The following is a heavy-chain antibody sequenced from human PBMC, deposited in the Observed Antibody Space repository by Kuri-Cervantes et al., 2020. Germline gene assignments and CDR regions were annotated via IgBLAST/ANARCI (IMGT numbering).Heavy chain of an antibody. V-gene: IGHV3-66*01. CDR2: IYSGGST. Sequence: GGSLRPSRAASGFTVSSNYMSWVRQAPGKGLEWVSVIYSGGSTYYADSVKGRFTISRDNSKNTLYLQMNSLRAEDTAVYYCASPGYCTNGVCYAWGYYYYGMDVWGQGTTVTDSS. J-gene: IGHJ6*02. CDR3: ASPGYCTNGVCYAWGYYYYGMDV. D-gene: IGHD2-8*01. CDR1: GFTVSSNY.